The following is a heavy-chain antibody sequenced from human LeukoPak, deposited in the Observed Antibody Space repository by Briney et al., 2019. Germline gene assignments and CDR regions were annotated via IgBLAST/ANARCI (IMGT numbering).Heavy chain of an antibody. D-gene: IGHD6-13*01. CDR2: ITPMFGTT. CDR1: GGTFGSYS. CDR3: ARGRAGIAAAGFDY. J-gene: IGHJ4*02. V-gene: IGHV1-69*06. Sequence: GASVKVSCKASGGTFGSYSVTWVRQAPGQGLEWMGGITPMFGTTDSAKQFRGRVTISADTSTNTAFLDLASLRSDDTAVYFCARGRAGIAAAGFDYWGQGTLVTVSS.